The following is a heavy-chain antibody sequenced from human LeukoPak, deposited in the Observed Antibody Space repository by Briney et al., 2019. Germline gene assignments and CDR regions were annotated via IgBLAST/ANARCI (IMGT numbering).Heavy chain of an antibody. V-gene: IGHV3-30-3*01. J-gene: IGHJ4*02. CDR1: GFTFSSYW. CDR3: ARDLSEKYSIDY. Sequence: PGGSLRLSCAASGFTFSSYWMSWVRQAPGKGLEWVAFISYDGSIKYYADSVKGRCTISRDNSKNTLNLQINSLRAEDTAVYYCARDLSEKYSIDYWGQGTLVTVSS. D-gene: IGHD2-15*01. CDR2: ISYDGSIK.